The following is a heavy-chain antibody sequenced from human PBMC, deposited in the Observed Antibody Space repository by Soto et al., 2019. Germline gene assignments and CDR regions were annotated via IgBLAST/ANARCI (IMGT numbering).Heavy chain of an antibody. CDR2: ISSSSSNI. CDR1: GFTFSSYS. D-gene: IGHD3-10*01. V-gene: IGHV3-21*04. Sequence: GGSLRLSCAASGFTFSSYSMNWVRQAPGKGLEWVSSISSSSSNIDYADSVKGRFTISRDNAKNSLYLQMNSLRAEDTALYYCARFLTSQNFYYMDFWGKGTTVTVSS. J-gene: IGHJ6*03. CDR3: ARFLTSQNFYYMDF.